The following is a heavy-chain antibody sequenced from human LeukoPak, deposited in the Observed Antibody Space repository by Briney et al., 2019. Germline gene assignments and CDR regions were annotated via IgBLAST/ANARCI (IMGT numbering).Heavy chain of an antibody. V-gene: IGHV4-34*01. CDR1: GGSFSGYY. J-gene: IGHJ4*02. Sequence: SETLSLICAVYGGSFSGYYWSWIRQPPGKGLEWIGEINHSGSTNYNPSLKSRVTISVDTSKNQFSLKLSSVTAADTAVYYCARWASYYDSSGPDYWGQGTLVTVSS. D-gene: IGHD3-22*01. CDR3: ARWASYYDSSGPDY. CDR2: INHSGST.